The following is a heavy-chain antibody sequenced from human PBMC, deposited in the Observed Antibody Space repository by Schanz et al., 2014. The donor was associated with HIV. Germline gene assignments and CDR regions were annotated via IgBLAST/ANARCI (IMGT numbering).Heavy chain of an antibody. CDR2: IKQDGSEK. CDR1: GFTFSRHW. V-gene: IGHV3-7*03. J-gene: IGHJ4*02. Sequence: EVHLVESGGGLVQPGGSLRLSCAASGFTFSRHWMTWGRQVPGKGLEWVANIKQDGSEKHYVASVKGRFTISRDNSKSTLYLHMNSLRAEDTAVYYCAKQFRDKCWGPGTLVTVSS. CDR3: AKQFRDKC.